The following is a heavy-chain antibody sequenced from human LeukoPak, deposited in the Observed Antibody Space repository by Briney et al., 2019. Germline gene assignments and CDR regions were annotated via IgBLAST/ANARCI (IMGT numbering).Heavy chain of an antibody. D-gene: IGHD3-10*01. J-gene: IGHJ6*02. CDR3: AREGVTLVRGGVLDYYGMGV. CDR2: TYYKSKWYN. V-gene: IGHV6-1*01. CDR1: GDSVPSSSAT. Sequence: SQTLSLTCAISGDSVPSSSATWNWIRQTTSRGLEWLGRTYYKSKWYNEYAVSVKSRITINPDTSSNQLSLQLNSVTPEDTAVYSCAREGVTLVRGGVLDYYGMGVWGQGTTVTVSS.